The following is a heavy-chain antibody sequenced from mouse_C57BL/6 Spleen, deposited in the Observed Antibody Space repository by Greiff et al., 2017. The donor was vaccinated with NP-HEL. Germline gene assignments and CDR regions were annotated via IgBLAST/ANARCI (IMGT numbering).Heavy chain of an antibody. V-gene: IGHV5-17*01. J-gene: IGHJ1*03. Sequence: EVQLVESGGGLVKPGGSLKLSCAASGFTFSDYGMHWVRQAPEKGLEWVAYISSGSSTIYYADTVKGRFTISRDNAKNTLFLQMTSLRSEDTAMYYCARTEFYYGSSSSYWYFDVWGTGTTVTVSS. CDR3: ARTEFYYGSSSSYWYFDV. CDR1: GFTFSDYG. D-gene: IGHD1-1*01. CDR2: ISSGSSTI.